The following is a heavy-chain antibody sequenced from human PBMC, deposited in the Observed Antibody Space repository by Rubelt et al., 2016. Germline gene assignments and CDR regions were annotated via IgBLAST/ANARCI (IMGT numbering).Heavy chain of an antibody. V-gene: IGHV3-15*01. Sequence: VQLVESGGGVVQPGRSLRLSCAVSGFIFSSYAMHWVRQAPGKGLEWVGRIKSKTDGGTTDYAAPVKGRFTISRDDSKNTLYLQMNSLKTEGTAVYYCTTPLWFGDEHWFDPWGQGTLVTVSS. CDR2: IKSKTDGGTT. CDR3: TTPLWFGDEHWFDP. D-gene: IGHD3-10*01. CDR1: GFIFSSYA. J-gene: IGHJ5*02.